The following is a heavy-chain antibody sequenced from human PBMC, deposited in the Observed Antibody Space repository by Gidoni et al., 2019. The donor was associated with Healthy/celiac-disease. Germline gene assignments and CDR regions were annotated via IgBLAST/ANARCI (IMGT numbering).Heavy chain of an antibody. Sequence: QLQLQESGPGLVKPSETLSLTCTVSGGSISSSSYYWGWIRQPPGKGLEWIGSIYYSGSTYYNPSLKSRVTISVDTSKNQFSLKLSSVTAADTAVYYCARLGFFAGAASYYYDSSGYYLFDYWGQGTLVTVSS. CDR1: GGSISSSSYY. CDR3: ARLGFFAGAASYYYDSSGYYLFDY. CDR2: IYYSGST. J-gene: IGHJ4*02. V-gene: IGHV4-39*01. D-gene: IGHD3-22*01.